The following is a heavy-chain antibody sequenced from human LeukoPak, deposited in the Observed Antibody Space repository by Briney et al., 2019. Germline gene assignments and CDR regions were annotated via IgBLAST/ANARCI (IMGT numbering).Heavy chain of an antibody. CDR1: GGSINSYY. Sequence: SETLSLTCAVSGGSINSYYWSWIRQPPGKGLEWIGYIYYIGSTNYNPSLKSRVTISVDTSKNQFSLKMSSVTAADTAVYYCARARDGHINNWFDPWGQGTLVIVSS. J-gene: IGHJ5*02. CDR3: ARARDGHINNWFDP. CDR2: IYYIGST. V-gene: IGHV4-59*01. D-gene: IGHD5-24*01.